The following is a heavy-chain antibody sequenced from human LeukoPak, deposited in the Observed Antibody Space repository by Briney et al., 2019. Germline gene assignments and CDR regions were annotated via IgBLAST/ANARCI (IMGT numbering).Heavy chain of an antibody. J-gene: IGHJ5*02. CDR1: GYTFTSYY. V-gene: IGHV1-46*01. Sequence: ASVKVSCKASGYTFTSYYMHWVRQAPGQGLEWMGIINPSGGSTSYAQKFQGRVTMTRDTSTSTVYMELSSLRSEDTAVYYCARDRRITMVRGVKSVMWFDPWGQGTLVTVSS. CDR3: ARDRRITMVRGVKSVMWFDP. D-gene: IGHD3-10*01. CDR2: INPSGGST.